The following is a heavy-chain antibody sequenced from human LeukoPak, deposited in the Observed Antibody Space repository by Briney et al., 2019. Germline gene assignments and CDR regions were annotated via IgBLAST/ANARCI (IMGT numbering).Heavy chain of an antibody. V-gene: IGHV3-21*01. CDR3: ARADGDYDPHWFDP. Sequence: GGSLRLSCAASGFIFSSYTMNWVRQAPGKGLEWVSSISGSGDYKYYTDSVKGRFTISRDNAKNSLYLQMNSLRAEDTAVYYCARADGDYDPHWFDPWGQGTLVTVSS. CDR1: GFIFSSYT. J-gene: IGHJ5*02. D-gene: IGHD4-17*01. CDR2: ISGSGDYK.